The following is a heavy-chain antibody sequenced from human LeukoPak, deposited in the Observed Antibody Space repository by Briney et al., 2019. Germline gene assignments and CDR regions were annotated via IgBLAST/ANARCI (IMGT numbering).Heavy chain of an antibody. CDR2: ISNNDI. CDR1: GFTFSDYS. Sequence: QPGGSLRLSCATSGFTFSDYSMNWLRQAPGKGLEWVSYISNNDIYYADSVKGRFTISRDNAQNSLYLQMNSLRAEDTAVYYCARSDWFDPWGQGTLVTVSS. J-gene: IGHJ5*02. V-gene: IGHV3-48*01. CDR3: ARSDWFDP.